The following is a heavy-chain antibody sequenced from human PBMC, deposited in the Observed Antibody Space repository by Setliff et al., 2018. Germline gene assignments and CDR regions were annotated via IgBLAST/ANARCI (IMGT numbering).Heavy chain of an antibody. CDR1: GGSISGSYYY. Sequence: SETLSLTCTVSGGSISGSYYYWGWIRQPPGKGLEWIGNIYHSGSTYYNPSLKSRVTISVDASKNQFFLKLTSVTAADTAVYYCARSNMGNYYDSGRYYYYYYVDVWGKGTTVTVSS. CDR2: IYHSGST. D-gene: IGHD3-10*01. J-gene: IGHJ6*03. CDR3: ARSNMGNYYDSGRYYYYYYVDV. V-gene: IGHV4-39*07.